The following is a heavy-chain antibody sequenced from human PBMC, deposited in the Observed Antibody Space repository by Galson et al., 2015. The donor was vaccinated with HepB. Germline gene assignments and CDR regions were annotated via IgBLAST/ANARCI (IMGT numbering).Heavy chain of an antibody. V-gene: IGHV1-18*04. CDR2: ISAYNGNT. CDR1: GYTFTSYG. D-gene: IGHD6-13*01. J-gene: IGHJ4*02. Sequence: SVKVSCKASGYTFTSYGISWVRQAPGQGLEWMGWISAYNGNTNYAQKLQGRVTMTTDTSTSTAYMELRSLRSDDTAVYYCARDLPPYWAAAGTYFDYWGQGTLVTVSS. CDR3: ARDLPPYWAAAGTYFDY.